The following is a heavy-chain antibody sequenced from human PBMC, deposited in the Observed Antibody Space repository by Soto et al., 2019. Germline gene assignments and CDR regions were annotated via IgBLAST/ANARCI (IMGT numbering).Heavy chain of an antibody. V-gene: IGHV5-51*01. J-gene: IGHJ6*02. D-gene: IGHD1-26*01. CDR3: ARQSSHYYYYYGMDV. CDR2: IYPGDSDT. CDR1: GYSFTSYW. Sequence: PGESLKISCKGSGYSFTSYWIGWVRQMPGKGLEWMGIIYPGDSDTRYSPSFQGQVTISADKSISTAYLQWSSLRASDTAMYYCARQSSHYYYYYGMDVWGQGTTVTVSS.